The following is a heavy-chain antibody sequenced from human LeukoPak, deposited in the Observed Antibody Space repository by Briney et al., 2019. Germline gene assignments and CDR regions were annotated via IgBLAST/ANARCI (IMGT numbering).Heavy chain of an antibody. D-gene: IGHD3-10*01. CDR1: GFPFSSYS. CDR3: AIRGSPMVRNY. CDR2: ISSSSSYI. V-gene: IGHV3-21*01. Sequence: GGSLRLSCEASGFPFSSYSMSWVRQARGKGLEWVSSISSSSSYIYYADSVKGRFTISIDNAKNSLYLQMNSLRAEDTAVYYCAIRGSPMVRNYWGQGTLVTVSS. J-gene: IGHJ4*02.